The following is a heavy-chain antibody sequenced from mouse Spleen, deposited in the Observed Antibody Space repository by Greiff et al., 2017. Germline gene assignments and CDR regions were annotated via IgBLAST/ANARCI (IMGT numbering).Heavy chain of an antibody. CDR2: ISSGGSYT. J-gene: IGHJ2*01. D-gene: IGHD1-1*01. Sequence: DAMLVESGGGLVKPGGSLKLSCAASGFTFSSYAMSWVRQTPEKRLEWVATISSGGSYTYYPDSVKGRFTISRDNAKNTLYLQMSSLRSEDTAMYYCARQDYYGSSLYYFDYWGQGTTLTVSS. V-gene: IGHV5-9-1*01. CDR3: ARQDYYGSSLYYFDY. CDR1: GFTFSSYA.